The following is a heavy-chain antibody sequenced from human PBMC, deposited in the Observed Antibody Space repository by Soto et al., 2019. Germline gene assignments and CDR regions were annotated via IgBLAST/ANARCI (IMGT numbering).Heavy chain of an antibody. CDR1: GFTFSDHR. J-gene: IGHJ3*01. CDR3: ARNILSVGPRANDAFEG. Sequence: QVQLVQSGAEVRKPGASVNISCRASGFTFSDHRINWVRQVPGQSLEWMGWINPDNGNTNYSQTFQGRVTISRHSSPSIVYVEVRGRTCEGTAVVCWARNILSVGPRANDAFEGCGHGMMVIASS. CDR2: INPDNGNT. D-gene: IGHD1-26*01. V-gene: IGHV1-3*01.